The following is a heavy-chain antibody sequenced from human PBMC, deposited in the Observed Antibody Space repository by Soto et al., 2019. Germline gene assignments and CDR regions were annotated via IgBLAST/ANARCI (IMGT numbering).Heavy chain of an antibody. CDR1: GGSISSYY. CDR3: AREVGEVDYSSSSDAFDI. CDR2: IYHTGST. Sequence: SETLSLTCTVSGGSISSYYWSWIRQPPGKGLEWIGFIYHTGSTNYYPSLKSRVTISIDTSKNQFSLRLRSVTAEDTAVYYCAREVGEVDYSSSSDAFDIWGQGTMVTVS. V-gene: IGHV4-59*12. J-gene: IGHJ3*02. D-gene: IGHD6-6*01.